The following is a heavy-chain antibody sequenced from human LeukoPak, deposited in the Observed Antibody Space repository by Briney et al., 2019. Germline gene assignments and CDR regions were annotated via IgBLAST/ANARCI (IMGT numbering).Heavy chain of an antibody. CDR1: GGTFSSYA. CDR2: IIPIFGTA. J-gene: IGHJ4*02. Sequence: GASVKVSCKASGGTFSSYAISWVRQAPGQGLEWMGGIIPIFGTANYAQKFQGRVTITADESTSTAYMELSSLRSEDTAVYYCATADMDILTGYFYWGQGTLVTVSS. CDR3: ATADMDILTGYFY. V-gene: IGHV1-69*13. D-gene: IGHD3-9*01.